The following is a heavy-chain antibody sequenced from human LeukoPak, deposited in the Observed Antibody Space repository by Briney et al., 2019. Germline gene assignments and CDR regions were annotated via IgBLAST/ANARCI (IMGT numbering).Heavy chain of an antibody. V-gene: IGHV4-39*01. CDR2: IYHSGST. Sequence: SETLSLACTVSGGSMSSSTCYWGWIRQPPGKGLEWIGSIYHSGSTYYNPSLKSRVTISVDTSKNQFSLKLSSVTAADTAEYYCARYLGRRLWFLDYWGQGTLVTVSS. CDR3: ARYLGRRLWFLDY. D-gene: IGHD5-18*01. J-gene: IGHJ4*02. CDR1: GGSMSSSTCY.